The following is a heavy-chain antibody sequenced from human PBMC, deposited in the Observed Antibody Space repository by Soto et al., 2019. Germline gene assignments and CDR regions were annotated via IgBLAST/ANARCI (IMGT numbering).Heavy chain of an antibody. J-gene: IGHJ4*02. CDR3: AIDDDNPDNGLEF. Sequence: QVQLVEAGGGVVQPGGSLRLSCTASGFTFSRYGMHWVRQAPGKGLEWVAVVNAGGERHYGDSAKGRFTISRDNSKNTLYLQMDSLRAVDTAVYYCAIDDDNPDNGLEFWGQGTLVTVSS. CDR2: VNAGGER. V-gene: IGHV3-33*03. CDR1: GFTFSRYG. D-gene: IGHD1-1*01.